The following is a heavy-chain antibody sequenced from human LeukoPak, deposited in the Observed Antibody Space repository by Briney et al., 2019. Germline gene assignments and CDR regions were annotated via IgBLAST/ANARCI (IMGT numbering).Heavy chain of an antibody. CDR3: ARCPLYSSSGGDAFDI. CDR1: GFTFSSYW. CDR2: INSDGSST. Sequence: GGSLRLSCAASGFTFSSYWMHWVRQAPGKRLVWVSRINSDGSSTSYADSVKGRFTISRDNAKNTLYLQMNSLRAEDTAVYYCARCPLYSSSGGDAFDIWGQGTMVTVSS. V-gene: IGHV3-74*01. J-gene: IGHJ3*02. D-gene: IGHD6-13*01.